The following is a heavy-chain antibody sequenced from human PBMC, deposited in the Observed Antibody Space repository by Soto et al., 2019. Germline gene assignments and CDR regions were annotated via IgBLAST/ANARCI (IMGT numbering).Heavy chain of an antibody. CDR1: GFTFSRYG. CDR2: ITGSGDST. D-gene: IGHD1-7*01. J-gene: IGHJ4*02. Sequence: EVQLSESGGGLVQPGGSLRLSCAASGFTFSRYGMSWVRQAPGKGLEWVSAITGSGDSTYYADSVKGRFTISRDSSNNTVYLQINSLRADDTAVYYCVKLRLELLYLDSWGLGALVIVSS. CDR3: VKLRLELLYLDS. V-gene: IGHV3-23*01.